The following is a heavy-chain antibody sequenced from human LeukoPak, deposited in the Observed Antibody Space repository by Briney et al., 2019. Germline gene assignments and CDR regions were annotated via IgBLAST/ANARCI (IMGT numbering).Heavy chain of an antibody. CDR1: GFTFSSYA. J-gene: IGHJ4*02. D-gene: IGHD4-11*01. CDR2: ISGSGGST. CDR3: AKRGYSNYNLDC. Sequence: GGSLRLSCAASGFTFSSYAMSWVRQAPGKGLEWVSAISGSGGSTYYADSVKGRFAISRDNSKNTLYLQMNSLRAEDTAVYYCAKRGYSNYNLDCWGQGTLVTVSS. V-gene: IGHV3-23*01.